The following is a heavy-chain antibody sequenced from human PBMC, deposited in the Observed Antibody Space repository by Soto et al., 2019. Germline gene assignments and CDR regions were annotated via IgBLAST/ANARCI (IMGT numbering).Heavy chain of an antibody. V-gene: IGHV1-18*01. J-gene: IGHJ5*01. CDR1: GYTFTSYV. CDR2: ISAYNGNT. D-gene: IGHD3-22*01. CDR3: ARASTYYYVSSCYVPPYNWFDP. Sequence: ASVKVSCKASGYTFTSYVISWVRQAPGQGLEWMGWISAYNGNTNYAQKLQGRVTMTTDTSTSTAYMELRSLRSDDTAVYYCARASTYYYVSSCYVPPYNWFDPRAQRTLVTVS.